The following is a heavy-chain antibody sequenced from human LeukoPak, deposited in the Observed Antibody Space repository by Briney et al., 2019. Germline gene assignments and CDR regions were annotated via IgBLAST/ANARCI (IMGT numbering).Heavy chain of an antibody. Sequence: GGSLRLSCAASGFTFSSYAMSWVRQAPGKGLEWVSAISGSGGSTYYADSVKGRFTISRDNSKNTLYLQMNSLRAEDTAVYYCARDQGSSTHFDYWGQGTLVTVSS. CDR3: ARDQGSSTHFDY. D-gene: IGHD3-10*01. J-gene: IGHJ4*02. V-gene: IGHV3-23*01. CDR2: ISGSGGST. CDR1: GFTFSSYA.